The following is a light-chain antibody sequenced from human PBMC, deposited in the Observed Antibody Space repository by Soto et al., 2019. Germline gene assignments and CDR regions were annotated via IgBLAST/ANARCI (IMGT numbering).Light chain of an antibody. V-gene: IGKV4-1*01. CDR3: QQYYSTPLT. CDR1: QSLLYSSTNKNY. Sequence: DIVMTQSPDSLAVSLGERATINCKSSQSLLYSSTNKNYLIWYQQKPGQPPKLLIYWASTRESGVPDRFSGSGSGTDFTLTISSLQAEDVAVYSCQQYYSTPLTFGQGTKLEIK. J-gene: IGKJ2*01. CDR2: WAS.